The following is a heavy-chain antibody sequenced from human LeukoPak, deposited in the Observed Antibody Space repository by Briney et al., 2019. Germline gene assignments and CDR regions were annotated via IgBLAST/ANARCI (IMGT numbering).Heavy chain of an antibody. J-gene: IGHJ4*02. D-gene: IGHD3-16*02. Sequence: PGGSLRLSCAASGFTFSSYEMTRVRQAPGKGLEWVSYISSSGSTIYYADSVKGRFTISRDNAKNSLYLQMNSLRAEDTAVYYCATASERYDYVWGSYRPPEYWGQGTLVTVSS. CDR3: ATASERYDYVWGSYRPPEY. CDR1: GFTFSSYE. CDR2: ISSSGSTI. V-gene: IGHV3-48*03.